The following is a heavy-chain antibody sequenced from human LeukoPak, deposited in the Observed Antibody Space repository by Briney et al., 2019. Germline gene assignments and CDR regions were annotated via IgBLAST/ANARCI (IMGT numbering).Heavy chain of an antibody. J-gene: IGHJ5*02. Sequence: GGSLRLSCAASGFTVSSNYMSWVRQAPGKGLEWVSVIYSGGSTYYADSVKGRFTISRHNSKNTLYLQMNSLRAEDTAVYYCAKEASYCTNGVCYSRIFDTWGQGTLVTVSS. V-gene: IGHV3-53*01. D-gene: IGHD2-8*01. CDR3: AKEASYCTNGVCYSRIFDT. CDR1: GFTVSSNY. CDR2: IYSGGST.